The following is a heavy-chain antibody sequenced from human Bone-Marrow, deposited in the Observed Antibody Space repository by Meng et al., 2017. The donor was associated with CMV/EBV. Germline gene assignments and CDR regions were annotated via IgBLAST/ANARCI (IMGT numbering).Heavy chain of an antibody. D-gene: IGHD3-3*01. J-gene: IGHJ6*02. CDR2: ISAYNGNT. CDR1: GYTFTSYG. CDR3: ARGSDFWRGYYLAARYYYGMDV. V-gene: IGHV1-18*01. Sequence: ASVKVSCKASGYTFTSYGISWVRQAPGQGLEWMGWISAYNGNTNYAQKLQGRVTMTTDTSTSTAYMELRSLRSEDTAVYYCARGSDFWRGYYLAARYYYGMDVWGQGNTVNVSS.